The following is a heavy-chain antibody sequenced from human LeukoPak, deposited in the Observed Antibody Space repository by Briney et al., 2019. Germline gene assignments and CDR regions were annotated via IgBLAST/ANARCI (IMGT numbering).Heavy chain of an antibody. V-gene: IGHV3-23*01. CDR1: GFTFSSYS. CDR2: ISNGGATR. D-gene: IGHD6-13*01. J-gene: IGHJ4*02. CDR3: ANRVSGSSWEHQTIDY. Sequence: PGGSLRLSCAASGFTFSSYSMNWVRQAPGKGLEWVSAISNGGATRNYADSVKGRFTISRDNTQNTLYLQMNSLRADDTAVYYCANRVSGSSWEHQTIDYWGQGTLVTVSS.